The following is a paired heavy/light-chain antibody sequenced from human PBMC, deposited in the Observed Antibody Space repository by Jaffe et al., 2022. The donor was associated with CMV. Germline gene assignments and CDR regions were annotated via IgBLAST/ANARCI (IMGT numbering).Light chain of an antibody. CDR2: KIS. CDR1: QSLVHSDGNTY. V-gene: IGKV2-24*01. J-gene: IGKJ2*01. CDR3: MQATQFPL. Sequence: DIVMTQTPLSSPVTLGQPASISCRSSQSLVHSDGNTYLSWLQQRPGQPPRLLIYKISNRFSGVPDRFSGSGAGTDFTLKISRVEAEDVGVYYCMQATQFPLFGQGTKLEIK.
Heavy chain of an antibody. CDR1: GFTFGDYA. D-gene: IGHD3-3*01. CDR3: TRDTDYDFWSGYFTRRAPPPFDY. J-gene: IGHJ4*02. CDR2: IRSKAYGGTT. V-gene: IGHV3-49*05. Sequence: EVQLVESGGGLVKPGRSLRLSCTASGFTFGDYAMSWFRQAPGKGLEWVGFIRSKAYGGTTEYAASVKGRFTISRDDSKSIAYLQMNSLKTEDTAVYYCTRDTDYDFWSGYFTRRAPPPFDYWGQGTLVTVSS.